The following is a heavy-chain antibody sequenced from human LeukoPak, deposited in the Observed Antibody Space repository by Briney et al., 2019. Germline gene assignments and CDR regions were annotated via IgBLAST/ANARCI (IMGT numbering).Heavy chain of an antibody. CDR2: IYYSGSS. Sequence: PSETLSLTYTVSGGSISSYYWSWIRQPPGKGLEWIGYIYYSGSSNYNPSLKSRVTISVDTSKNQFSLKLSSVTAADTAVYYCARGQSGYDPYYYYYMDVWGKGTTVTVSS. V-gene: IGHV4-59*01. D-gene: IGHD5-12*01. CDR3: ARGQSGYDPYYYYYMDV. J-gene: IGHJ6*03. CDR1: GGSISSYY.